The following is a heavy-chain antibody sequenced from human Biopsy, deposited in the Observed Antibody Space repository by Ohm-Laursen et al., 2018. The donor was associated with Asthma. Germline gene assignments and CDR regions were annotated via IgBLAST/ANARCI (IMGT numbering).Heavy chain of an antibody. V-gene: IGHV4-31*03. D-gene: IGHD3-22*01. Sequence: SQTLSLTCTVSYGSITSGGYYWTWIRQHPGKGLERIGFIYYSGSTYYNPSLKSRVSISIDTSKNQFSLKLRSVTAADTAVYYCARAQDYYDSRGYYRSFDYWGQGTLVTVSS. CDR1: YGSITSGGYY. J-gene: IGHJ4*02. CDR3: ARAQDYYDSRGYYRSFDY. CDR2: IYYSGST.